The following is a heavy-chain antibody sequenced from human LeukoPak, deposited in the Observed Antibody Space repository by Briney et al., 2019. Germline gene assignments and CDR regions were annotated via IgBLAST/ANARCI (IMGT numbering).Heavy chain of an antibody. V-gene: IGHV4-4*07. J-gene: IGHJ4*02. CDR1: GGSTNTYC. CDR3: ARDRSGYSEYYFDY. CDR2: IYPSGST. Sequence: SETLSLTCTVSGGSTNTYCWSWIRQPAEKGLEWIGRIYPSGSTYYNPSLKSRVTISMDKSKNQFSLRLTSVTAADTAVYYCARDRSGYSEYYFDYWGQGSLVTVSS. D-gene: IGHD5-12*01.